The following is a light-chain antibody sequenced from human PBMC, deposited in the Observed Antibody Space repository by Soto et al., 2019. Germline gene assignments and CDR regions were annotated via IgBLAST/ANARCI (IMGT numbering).Light chain of an antibody. CDR2: EGS. CDR1: SSDVGSYNV. CDR3: CSYAASRTVV. V-gene: IGLV2-23*01. J-gene: IGLJ2*01. Sequence: QSALTQPASVSGSPGQSITISCTGTSSDVGSYNVVSWYQHHPGKAPKLMIYEGSKRPSGVFHRFSGSTSGNTASLTISGLQDEDEADYYCCSYAASRTVVFGGGTKLTVL.